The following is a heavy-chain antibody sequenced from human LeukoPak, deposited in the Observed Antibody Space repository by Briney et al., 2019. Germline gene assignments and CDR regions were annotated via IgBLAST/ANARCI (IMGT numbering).Heavy chain of an antibody. D-gene: IGHD6-19*01. J-gene: IGHJ4*02. CDR1: GFTFNYA. Sequence: GGSLRLSCVASGFTFNYAMTWVRQAPGRGLEWVSSMSGSGGAIYYANSVKGRFTISRDNSRNTLFLQMNSLRAEDTALYYCVKDRGRSVAVAADYWGQGTLVTVSS. V-gene: IGHV3-23*01. CDR2: MSGSGGAI. CDR3: VKDRGRSVAVAADY.